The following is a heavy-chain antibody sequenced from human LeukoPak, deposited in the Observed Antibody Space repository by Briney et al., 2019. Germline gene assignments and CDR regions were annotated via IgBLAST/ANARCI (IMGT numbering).Heavy chain of an antibody. CDR2: IWYDGSNK. V-gene: IGHV3-33*08. CDR3: ARDAPLYYDILTGYYTGRNWFDP. J-gene: IGHJ5*02. D-gene: IGHD3-9*01. Sequence: GGSLRLSCAASGFTFGGYAMSWVRQAPGKGLEWVAVIWYDGSNKYYADSVKGRFTISRDNSKNTLYLQMNSLRAEDTAVYYCARDAPLYYDILTGYYTGRNWFDPWGQGTLVTVSS. CDR1: GFTFGGYA.